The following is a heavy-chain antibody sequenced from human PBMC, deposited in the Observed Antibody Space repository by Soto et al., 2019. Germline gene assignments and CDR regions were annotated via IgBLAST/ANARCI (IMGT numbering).Heavy chain of an antibody. J-gene: IGHJ4*02. Sequence: SETLCLTYTVSGGSISSYYGSWIRQPPGKGLEWIGYIYYSGSTNYNPSLKSRVTISVDTSKNQFSLKLNSMTAADTAVYYCARHNYGSGSTYFDYWGQGTLVTVSS. CDR3: ARHNYGSGSTYFDY. D-gene: IGHD3-10*01. CDR1: GGSISSYY. CDR2: IYYSGST. V-gene: IGHV4-59*08.